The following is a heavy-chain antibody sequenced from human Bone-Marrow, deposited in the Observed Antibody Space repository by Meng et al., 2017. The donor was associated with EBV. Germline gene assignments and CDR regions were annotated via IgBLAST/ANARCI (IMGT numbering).Heavy chain of an antibody. Sequence: QGQLQQWGAGLLKPSVPLSPTCAVHGGSFSGYYWSWIRQPPGKGLEWIGEINHSGSTNYNPSLKSRVTISVDTSKNQFSLKLSSVTAADTAVYYCARVRSVATITLFDYWGQGTLVTVSS. CDR1: GGSFSGYY. J-gene: IGHJ4*02. V-gene: IGHV4-34*01. CDR3: ARVRSVATITLFDY. D-gene: IGHD5-24*01. CDR2: INHSGST.